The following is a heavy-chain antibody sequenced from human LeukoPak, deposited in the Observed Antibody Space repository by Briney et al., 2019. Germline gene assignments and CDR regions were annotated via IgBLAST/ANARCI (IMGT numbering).Heavy chain of an antibody. J-gene: IGHJ4*02. CDR3: ARDRGYTYGYLGY. Sequence: PGGSLRLSCAASGFTFSSYAMSWVRRAPGKGLEWVSYISPSSSTIYYADSVKGRFTISRDNTKNSLYLQMNSLRAEDTAVYYCARDRGYTYGYLGYWGQGTLVTVST. CDR2: ISPSSSTI. D-gene: IGHD5-18*01. CDR1: GFTFSSYA. V-gene: IGHV3-48*04.